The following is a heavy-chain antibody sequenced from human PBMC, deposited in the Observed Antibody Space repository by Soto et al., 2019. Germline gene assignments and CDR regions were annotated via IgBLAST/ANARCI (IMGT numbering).Heavy chain of an antibody. D-gene: IGHD1-26*01. CDR1: GFSFSTCDYY. Sequence: QLQLQESGPGLVKPSETLFLTCTVSGFSFSTCDYYYGRVRQPPVKVLDWIGNIYYSGSTFYSSALRSRVILTVDTLKNPSSQRGNAVAVADIAGYFCGGIVVPSSRKSDFDYWGQGPLVTVSS. J-gene: IGHJ4*02. V-gene: IGHV4-39*01. CDR3: GGIVVPSSRKSDFDY. CDR2: IYYSGST.